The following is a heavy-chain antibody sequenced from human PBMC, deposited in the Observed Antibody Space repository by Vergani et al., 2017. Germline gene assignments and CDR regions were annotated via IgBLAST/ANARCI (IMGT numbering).Heavy chain of an antibody. CDR2: IYYSGST. D-gene: IGHD3-22*01. J-gene: IGHJ3*02. CDR3: ARLTYYDSSVHGAPACDI. CDR1: GGSISSSSYY. V-gene: IGHV4-39*07. Sequence: QLQLQESGPGLVKPSETLSLTCTVSGGSISSSSYYWGWIRQPPGKGLEWLGSIYYSGSTYYNPSLKSRVTISVVTSKNQFSLKLSAVTAADTAVYYCARLTYYDSSVHGAPACDIWGQGTMVTVSA.